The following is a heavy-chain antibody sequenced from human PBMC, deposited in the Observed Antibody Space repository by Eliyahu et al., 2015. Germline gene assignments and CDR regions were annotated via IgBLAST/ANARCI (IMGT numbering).Heavy chain of an antibody. D-gene: IGHD1-26*01. CDR1: GGSFSGYY. CDR3: ARSGRYSGSYFGH. J-gene: IGHJ4*02. CDR2: INHSGTT. V-gene: IGHV4-34*01. Sequence: QVQLQQWGAGLLKPLETLSLTCAVYGGSFSGYYWSWIRQPPGKGXEWIGEINHSGTTNYNPSLKSRITISVDTSKNQFSLKLTSVTAADTAVYFCARSGRYSGSYFGHWGQGALVTVSS.